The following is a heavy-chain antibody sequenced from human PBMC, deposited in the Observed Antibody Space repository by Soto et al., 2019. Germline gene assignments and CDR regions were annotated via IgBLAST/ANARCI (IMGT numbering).Heavy chain of an antibody. CDR3: ARDCLGWGGFDP. D-gene: IGHD2-2*03. Sequence: QVQLQESGPGLVKPSQTLSLTCTVSGGSISSGDYYWGWIRQPPGKGLEWIGYIYYSGSTYYNPALKSRVTIPVDTSKNQFSLKLSSVTAADTAVYYCARDCLGWGGFDPWGQGTLVTVSS. J-gene: IGHJ5*02. CDR2: IYYSGST. CDR1: GGSISSGDYY. V-gene: IGHV4-30-4*01.